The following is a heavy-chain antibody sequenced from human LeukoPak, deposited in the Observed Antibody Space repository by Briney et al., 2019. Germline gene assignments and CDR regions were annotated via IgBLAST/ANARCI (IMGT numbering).Heavy chain of an antibody. V-gene: IGHV4-34*01. Sequence: SETLSLICAVYGGSFSGYYWSWIRQPPGKGLEWIGEINDSGSTNYNPSLKSRVTISVDTSKNQFSLKLSSVTAADTAVYYCARDRTYYYDSSGYSYGMDVWGQGTTVTVSS. J-gene: IGHJ6*02. CDR2: INDSGST. CDR3: ARDRTYYYDSSGYSYGMDV. CDR1: GGSFSGYY. D-gene: IGHD3-22*01.